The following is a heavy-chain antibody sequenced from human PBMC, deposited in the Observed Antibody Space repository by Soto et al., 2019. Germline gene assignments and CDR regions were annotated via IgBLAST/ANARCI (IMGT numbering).Heavy chain of an antibody. V-gene: IGHV3-23*01. CDR2: ISASGDYT. J-gene: IGHJ5*02. D-gene: IGHD2-15*01. CDR1: GFSFSNYA. CDR3: ASLMVTATSMPGDWPDP. Sequence: GGSLRLSCAASGFSFSNYAMSWVRQAPGKGLEWVSIISASGDYTYYADSVKGRFTISRDNSKNTMYMQMNNLRADDTAVYYCASLMVTATSMPGDWPDPWGQGILVTVSS.